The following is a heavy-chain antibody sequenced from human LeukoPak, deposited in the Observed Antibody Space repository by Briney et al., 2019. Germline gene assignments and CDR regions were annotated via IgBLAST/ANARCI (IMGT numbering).Heavy chain of an antibody. CDR3: ALVAARPGFWCCGDY. V-gene: IGHV1-18*01. D-gene: IGHD6-6*01. J-gene: IGHJ4*02. CDR2: ISAYNGNT. CDR1: GYTFTSYG. Sequence: ASVTVSCKASGYTFTSYGISWVRQAPGQGLEWMGWISAYNGNTNYAQKLQGRVTMTTDTSTSTAYMELRSLRSDGTAVHYCALVAARPGFWCCGDYWGQGTLVTVSS.